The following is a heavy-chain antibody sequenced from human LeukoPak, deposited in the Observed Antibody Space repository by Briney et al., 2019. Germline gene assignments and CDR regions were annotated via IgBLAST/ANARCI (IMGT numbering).Heavy chain of an antibody. CDR1: GGSISSSSYY. J-gene: IGHJ3*02. CDR3: AEETTHAFDI. V-gene: IGHV4-39*07. CDR2: IYYSGST. D-gene: IGHD1-7*01. Sequence: PSETLSLTCTVSGGSISSSSYYWGWIRQPPGKGLEWIGSIYYSGSTYYNPSLKSRVTISVDTSKNQFSLKLSSVTAADTAVYYCAEETTHAFDIWGQGTMVTVSS.